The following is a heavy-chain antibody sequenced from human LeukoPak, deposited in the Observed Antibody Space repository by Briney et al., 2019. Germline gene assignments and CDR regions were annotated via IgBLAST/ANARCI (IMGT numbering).Heavy chain of an antibody. CDR1: GYKFTNYW. J-gene: IGHJ5*02. V-gene: IGHV5-51*01. CDR2: IYPGDSET. D-gene: IGHD6-19*01. Sequence: GESLKISCKGSGYKFTNYWIGWVRQMPGKGLEWMGIIYPGDSETRYSPSFQGQVTISADKSISTAYLQWSSLKASDTAMYYCARQGGYSSGENWFDPWGQGTLVTVSS. CDR3: ARQGGYSSGENWFDP.